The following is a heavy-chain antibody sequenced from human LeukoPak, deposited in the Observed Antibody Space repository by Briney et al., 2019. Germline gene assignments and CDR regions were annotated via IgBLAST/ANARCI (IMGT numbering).Heavy chain of an antibody. CDR3: ARDGGYSGYDADC. CDR2: IYSGGST. J-gene: IGHJ4*02. V-gene: IGHV3-53*01. CDR1: GFIVSRNY. Sequence: GGSLRLSCAVSGFIVSRNYMSWVRQAPGKGLEWVSVIYSGGSTYYADSVKGRFTISRENDKNSLFLQMNSLRAEDTAVYYCARDGGYSGYDADCWGQGTLVTVSS. D-gene: IGHD5-12*01.